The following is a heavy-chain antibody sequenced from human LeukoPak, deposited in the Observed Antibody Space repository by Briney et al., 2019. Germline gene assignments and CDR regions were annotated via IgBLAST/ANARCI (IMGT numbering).Heavy chain of an antibody. V-gene: IGHV1-69*13. CDR1: GGTFSSYA. CDR3: ARVGAYCTSTSCLDY. D-gene: IGHD2-2*01. CDR2: IIPIFGTA. J-gene: IGHJ4*02. Sequence: SVKVSCKASGGTFSSYAISWVRQAPGQGLEWMGGIIPIFGTANYAQKFQGRVTITAYESTSTAYMELISLRSEDTAVYYCARVGAYCTSTSCLDYWGQGTLVTVSS.